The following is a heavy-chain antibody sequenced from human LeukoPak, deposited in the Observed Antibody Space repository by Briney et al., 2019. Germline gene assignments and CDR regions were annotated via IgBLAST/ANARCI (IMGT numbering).Heavy chain of an antibody. V-gene: IGHV4-59*01. J-gene: IGHJ4*02. CDR3: ARTGYSVAEFDY. CDR1: GGSFSSYY. D-gene: IGHD6-13*01. Sequence: SETLSLTCTVSGGSFSSYYWSWIRQTPGKGLAWIGYIYYSGSTNYNPSLKSRVTISVDTSKNQFSLKLSSVTAADTAVYYCARTGYSVAEFDYWGQGTLVTVSS. CDR2: IYYSGST.